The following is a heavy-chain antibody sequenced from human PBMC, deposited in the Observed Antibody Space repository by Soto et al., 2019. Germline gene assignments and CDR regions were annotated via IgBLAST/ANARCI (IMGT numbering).Heavy chain of an antibody. CDR1: GGSFSGHS. D-gene: IGHD3-22*01. J-gene: IGHJ5*01. Sequence: SGTLSLTCAVYGGSFSGHSWTWIRQSPGKGLEWIGDINHSGRVNYSPSLKSRVTISLDTSKNQFSLTLSAVTAADTAMYYCSTRAYDTNGYYRFDPWGQGNLVT. CDR2: INHSGRV. CDR3: STRAYDTNGYYRFDP. V-gene: IGHV4-34*01.